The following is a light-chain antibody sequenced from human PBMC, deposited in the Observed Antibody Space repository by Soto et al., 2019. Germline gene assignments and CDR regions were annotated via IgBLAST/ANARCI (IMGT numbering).Light chain of an antibody. CDR3: CSYAGSSLYV. CDR2: EGS. CDR1: NSDVGSYNL. J-gene: IGLJ1*01. Sequence: QSALTQPVSVSGSPGQSITISCTGSNSDVGSYNLVSWYQQHPGKAPKVMIYEGSKRPSGVSNRFSGSKSGNTASLTISGLQAEDEADYYCCSYAGSSLYVFGTGTQLTVL. V-gene: IGLV2-23*01.